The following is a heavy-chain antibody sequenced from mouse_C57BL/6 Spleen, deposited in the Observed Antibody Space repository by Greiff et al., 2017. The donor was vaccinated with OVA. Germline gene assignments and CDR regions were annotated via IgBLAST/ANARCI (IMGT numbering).Heavy chain of an antibody. CDR2: ISSGSSTI. CDR1: GFTFSDYG. D-gene: IGHD2-10*01. J-gene: IGHJ2*01. V-gene: IGHV5-17*01. CDR3: ARTSYYGIFYFDY. Sequence: EVKLMESGGGLVKPGGSLKLSCAASGFTFSDYGMHWVRQAPEKGLEWVAYISSGSSTIYYADTVKGRFTISRDNAKNTLFLQMTSLRSEDTAMYYCARTSYYGIFYFDYWGQGTTLTVSS.